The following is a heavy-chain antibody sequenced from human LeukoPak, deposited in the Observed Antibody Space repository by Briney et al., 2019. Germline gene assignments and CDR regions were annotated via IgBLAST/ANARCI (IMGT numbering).Heavy chain of an antibody. CDR2: IDYSGST. J-gene: IGHJ4*02. V-gene: IGHV4-30-4*01. Sequence: SETLSLTCTVSGGSISSGDYYWSWIGQPPGKGLEWIGYIDYSGSTYYNPSLKSLVTISVDTSKNQFSLKLSSVTAADTAVYYCARVETREFGELKIDYWGQGTLVTVSS. CDR3: ARVETREFGELKIDY. D-gene: IGHD3-10*01. CDR1: GGSISSGDYY.